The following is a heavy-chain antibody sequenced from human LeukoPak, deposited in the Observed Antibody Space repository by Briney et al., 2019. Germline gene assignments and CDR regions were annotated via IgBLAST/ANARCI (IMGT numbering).Heavy chain of an antibody. D-gene: IGHD3-10*01. CDR3: ARFLSIPYGSGSYPDY. CDR2: IYYSGST. CDR1: GGSISSGDYY. J-gene: IGHJ4*02. V-gene: IGHV4-30-4*01. Sequence: SQTLSLTCTVSGGSISSGDYYWSWIRQPPGKGLEWIGYIYYSGSTYYNPSLKSRVTISVDTSKNQFSLKLSSVTAADTAVYCCARFLSIPYGSGSYPDYWGQGTLVTVSS.